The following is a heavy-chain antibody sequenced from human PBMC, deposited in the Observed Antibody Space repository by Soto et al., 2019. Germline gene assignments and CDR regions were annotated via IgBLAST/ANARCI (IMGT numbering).Heavy chain of an antibody. CDR3: AKDRSGGSCLDY. CDR1: GFTFSSYA. CDR2: ISGSGGST. D-gene: IGHD2-15*01. V-gene: IGHV3-23*01. J-gene: IGHJ4*02. Sequence: EVQLLESGGGLVQPGGSLRLSCAASGFTFSSYAMSWVRQAPGKRLEWVSAISGSGGSTYYADSVKGRFTISRDNSKNTLYLQMNSLRAEDTAVYYCAKDRSGGSCLDYWGQGTLVTVSS.